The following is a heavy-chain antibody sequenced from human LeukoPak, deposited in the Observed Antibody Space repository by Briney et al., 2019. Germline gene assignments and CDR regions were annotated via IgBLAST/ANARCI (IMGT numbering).Heavy chain of an antibody. V-gene: IGHV4-39*07. J-gene: IGHJ4*02. D-gene: IGHD6-19*01. CDR1: GGSISSSSYY. CDR2: IYYSGST. CDR3: AKDGWSSSGWYGGYFDY. Sequence: SETLSLTCTVSGGSISSSSYYWGWIRQPPGKGLEWIGSIYYSGSTYYNPSLKSRVTISVDTSKNQFSLKLSSVTAEDTAVYYCAKDGWSSSGWYGGYFDYWGQGTLVTVSS.